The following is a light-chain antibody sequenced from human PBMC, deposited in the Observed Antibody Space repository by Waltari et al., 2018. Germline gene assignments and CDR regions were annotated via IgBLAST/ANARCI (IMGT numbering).Light chain of an antibody. J-gene: IGKJ2*01. Sequence: EIVMTQSPATLSVSPGATATLSCRASQSVSSNLAWYQQKPGQAPRLLIYGASTRATGSPARCSGSGSGTEFTLTISSLQSEDFAVYYCQQNNNWPLYTFGQGTKLEIK. CDR2: GAS. CDR1: QSVSSN. CDR3: QQNNNWPLYT. V-gene: IGKV3-15*01.